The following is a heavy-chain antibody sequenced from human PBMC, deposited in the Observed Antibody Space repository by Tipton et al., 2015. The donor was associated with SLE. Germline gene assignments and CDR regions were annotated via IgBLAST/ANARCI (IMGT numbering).Heavy chain of an antibody. CDR3: ARGGDFWSGPASYYYYYYYMDV. CDR1: GGSISSGSYY. Sequence: TLSLTCTVSGGSISSGSYYRSWIRQPAGKGLEWIGRIYISGSTNYNPSLENRVTISIDTSKNQFSLKLSSVTAADTAMYYCARGGDFWSGPASYYYYYYYMDVWGKGTTVTVSS. D-gene: IGHD3-3*01. V-gene: IGHV4-61*02. J-gene: IGHJ6*03. CDR2: IYISGST.